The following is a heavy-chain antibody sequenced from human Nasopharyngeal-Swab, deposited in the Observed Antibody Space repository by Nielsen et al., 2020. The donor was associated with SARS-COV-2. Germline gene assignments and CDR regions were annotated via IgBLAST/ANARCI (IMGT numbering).Heavy chain of an antibody. CDR2: ISWNSGII. V-gene: IGHV3-9*01. J-gene: IGHJ4*02. CDR3: ARDGSQADILTGASH. Sequence: SLKISCEASGFTFDAYALHWVRQAPGKGLEWVSGISWNSGIIAYADSVKGRFSISRDNTKNSVHLQMNSLTAEDTAVYYCARDGSQADILTGASHWGQGAQVTVST. CDR1: GFTFDAYA. D-gene: IGHD3-9*01.